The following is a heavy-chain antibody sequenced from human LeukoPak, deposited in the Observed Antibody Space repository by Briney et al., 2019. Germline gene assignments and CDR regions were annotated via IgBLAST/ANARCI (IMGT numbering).Heavy chain of an antibody. CDR3: ARYSYYYGSGQFDY. CDR1: GGSISSGGYS. V-gene: IGHV4-30-2*01. J-gene: IGHJ4*02. CDR2: IYHSGST. Sequence: SQTLSLTCAVSGGSISSGGYSWSWIRQPPGKGLEWIGYIYHSGSTYYNPSLKSRVTISVDRSKNQFSLKLSSVTAAGTAVYYCARYSYYYGSGQFDYWGQGTLVTVSS. D-gene: IGHD3-10*01.